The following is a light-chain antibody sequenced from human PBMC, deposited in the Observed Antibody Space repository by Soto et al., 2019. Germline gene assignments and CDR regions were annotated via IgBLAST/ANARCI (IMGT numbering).Light chain of an antibody. V-gene: IGLV2-14*03. J-gene: IGLJ3*02. Sequence: QSVLTQPASVSGSPGQSITISCTGTNSDIGGYNYVSWYQHHPGKAPKLMIYDVSNRPSGVSNRFSGSKSGNTASLTISGLQAEDEADYYCSSYTSSSTLGVFGGGTKVTVL. CDR2: DVS. CDR1: NSDIGGYNY. CDR3: SSYTSSSTLGV.